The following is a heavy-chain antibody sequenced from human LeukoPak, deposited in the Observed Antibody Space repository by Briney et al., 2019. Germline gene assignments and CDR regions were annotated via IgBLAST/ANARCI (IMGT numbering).Heavy chain of an antibody. D-gene: IGHD6-13*01. CDR2: IYYSGST. J-gene: IGHJ4*02. V-gene: IGHV4-59*12. Sequence: SETLSLTCTVSGGSISSYYWSWIRQPPGKGLEWIGYIYYSGSTNYNPSLKSRVTMSVDTSKNQFSLKLSSVTAADTAVYYCARMIIAAAGTTATYFDYWGQGTLVTVSS. CDR1: GGSISSYY. CDR3: ARMIIAAAGTTATYFDY.